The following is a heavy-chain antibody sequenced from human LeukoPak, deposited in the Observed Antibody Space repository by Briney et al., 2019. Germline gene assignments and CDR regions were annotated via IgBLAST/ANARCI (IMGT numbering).Heavy chain of an antibody. Sequence: GGSLRLSCAVSGLTFSNFKMNWVRQAPGKGLEWVSYISDSGRTTFYADFVKGRFTISRDNAKNSLYLQMSSLRVEDTAVYYCASWAGNTQSNSWSGPFDYWGQGTLVTVSS. V-gene: IGHV3-48*03. J-gene: IGHJ4*02. CDR3: ASWAGNTQSNSWSGPFDY. D-gene: IGHD3-3*01. CDR2: ISDSGRTT. CDR1: GLTFSNFK.